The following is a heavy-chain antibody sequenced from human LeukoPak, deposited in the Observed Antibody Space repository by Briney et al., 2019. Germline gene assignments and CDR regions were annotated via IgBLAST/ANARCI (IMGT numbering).Heavy chain of an antibody. J-gene: IGHJ4*02. CDR1: TFTFSSYA. D-gene: IGHD6-13*01. Sequence: GGSLRLSCAASTFTFSSYAMHWVRQAPGEGLEWVANIKQDGSEKYYADSVKGRFTISRDNSKNTLYLQMNSLRAEDTAVYYCALSSSWYGGFFDYWRQGTLVTVSS. CDR2: IKQDGSEK. CDR3: ALSSSWYGGFFDY. V-gene: IGHV3-30*02.